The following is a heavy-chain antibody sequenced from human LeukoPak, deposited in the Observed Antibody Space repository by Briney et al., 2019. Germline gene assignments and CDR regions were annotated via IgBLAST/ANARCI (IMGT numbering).Heavy chain of an antibody. Sequence: GESLKISCKGSGYSFTSYWIGWVRQMPGKGLEWMGIIYPGDSDTRYSPSFQGQVTISADKSISTAYLQWSSLEASDTAMYYCARQVVPAAIAWYFDLWGRGTLVTVSS. D-gene: IGHD2-2*01. V-gene: IGHV5-51*01. CDR3: ARQVVPAAIAWYFDL. CDR2: IYPGDSDT. J-gene: IGHJ2*01. CDR1: GYSFTSYW.